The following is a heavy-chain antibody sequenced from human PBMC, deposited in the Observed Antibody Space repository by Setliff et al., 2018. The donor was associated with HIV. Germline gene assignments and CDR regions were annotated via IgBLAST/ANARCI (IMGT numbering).Heavy chain of an antibody. J-gene: IGHJ4*02. D-gene: IGHD1-26*01. V-gene: IGHV1-69*13. CDR1: GGTFSSYS. CDR2: ITPTFGTA. CDR3: ATGSHGEGAADH. Sequence: SVKVSCKTSGGTFSSYSISWVRQAPGQGLEWMGGITPTFGTANYAQKFQGRLTITADASTRTSYTELSSLRSEDAGVYFCATGSHGEGAADHWGLGTLVTVSS.